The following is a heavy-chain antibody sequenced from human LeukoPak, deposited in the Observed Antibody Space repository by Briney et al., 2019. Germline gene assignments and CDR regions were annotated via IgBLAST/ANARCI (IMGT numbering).Heavy chain of an antibody. J-gene: IGHJ5*02. CDR1: GHVFTGYY. CDR3: ARGFTGELGGVDL. D-gene: IGHD1-26*01. V-gene: IGHV1-2*02. CDR2: INPKSGDT. Sequence: GASVKVSCKASGHVFTGYYFHWVRQAPGQGLEWMGWINPKSGDTNYAQKFQGRVTMTRDTSISTAYMELSRLRSDDTAVYYCARGFTGELGGVDLWGQGTLVTVSS.